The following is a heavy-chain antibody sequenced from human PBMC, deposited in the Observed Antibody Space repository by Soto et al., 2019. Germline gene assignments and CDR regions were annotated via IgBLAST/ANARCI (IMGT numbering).Heavy chain of an antibody. CDR1: GLIFSDYH. J-gene: IGHJ6*02. CDR2: IRRKANSYTT. CDR3: ARLGGWSGGSSGMEV. D-gene: IGHD6-19*01. Sequence: EVQLVESGGGLVQPGGSLRLSCAASGLIFSDYHMDWVRQAPGKGWEWVGRIRRKANSYTTEYAASVKGRFTISRDDSKHSLYLQMNSLKSEDTAVYYCARLGGWSGGSSGMEVWGQGTTVTVSS. V-gene: IGHV3-72*01.